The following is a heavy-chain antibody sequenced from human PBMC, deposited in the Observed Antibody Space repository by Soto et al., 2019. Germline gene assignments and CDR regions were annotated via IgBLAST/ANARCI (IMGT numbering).Heavy chain of an antibody. CDR2: IYYSGRT. CDR1: GGSISSYF. V-gene: IGHV4-59*13. J-gene: IGHJ6*03. D-gene: IGHD3-16*01. Sequence: QVQLQESGPGLVKPSETLSLTCTVPGGSISSYFWSWIRQPPGKGLQWIGHIYYSGRTDYTPSLKSRVAISVDTSKTQFSLRLNSVPAADTAVYYCATYDSPYYYVDVWGKGTTVTVSS. CDR3: ATYDSPYYYVDV.